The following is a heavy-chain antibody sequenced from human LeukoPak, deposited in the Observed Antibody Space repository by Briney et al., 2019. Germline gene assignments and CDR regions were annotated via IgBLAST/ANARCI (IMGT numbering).Heavy chain of an antibody. CDR1: GYSVSSGYY. V-gene: IGHV4-38-2*02. D-gene: IGHD3-3*01. Sequence: PSETLSLTCAVSGYSVSSGYYWGWIRQPPGKGLEWIGSIYHSGSTYYNPSLKSRVTISVDTSKNQFSLKLSSVTAADTAVYYCARDRAGRYDFWSGYYLGGGIDYWGQGTLVTVSS. J-gene: IGHJ4*02. CDR3: ARDRAGRYDFWSGYYLGGGIDY. CDR2: IYHSGST.